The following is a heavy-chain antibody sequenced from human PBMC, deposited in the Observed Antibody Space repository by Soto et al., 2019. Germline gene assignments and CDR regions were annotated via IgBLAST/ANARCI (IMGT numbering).Heavy chain of an antibody. J-gene: IGHJ6*02. CDR3: ARDRVTYYYGSGSHYNANYGMDV. CDR2: IKQDGSEK. Sequence: GSLRLSCAASGFTFSSYWMSWVRQAPGKGLEWVANIKQDGSEKYYVDSVKGRFTISRDNAKNSLYLQMNSLRAEDTAVYYCARDRVTYYYGSGSHYNANYGMDVWGQGTTVTVSS. V-gene: IGHV3-7*03. CDR1: GFTFSSYW. D-gene: IGHD3-10*01.